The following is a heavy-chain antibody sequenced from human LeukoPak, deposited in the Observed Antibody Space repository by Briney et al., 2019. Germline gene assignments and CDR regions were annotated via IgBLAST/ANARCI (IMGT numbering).Heavy chain of an antibody. Sequence: PGGSLRLSCAASGFTVRSSYMSWVRQATGKGLEWVSTIFNSGSTHYADSVKGRFTISRDISKNTMYLQMGSLRAEDMAVYSCSRGRSSSSYDAFDIWGQGTMVTVSS. CDR1: GFTVRSSY. CDR2: IFNSGST. D-gene: IGHD6-13*01. J-gene: IGHJ3*02. V-gene: IGHV3-66*01. CDR3: SRGRSSSSYDAFDI.